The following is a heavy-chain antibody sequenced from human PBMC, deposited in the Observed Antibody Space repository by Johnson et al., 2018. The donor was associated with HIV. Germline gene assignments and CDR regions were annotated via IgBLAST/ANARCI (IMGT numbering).Heavy chain of an antibody. J-gene: IGHJ3*02. CDR3: TRRSPYDAFDI. V-gene: IGHV3-30-3*01. CDR1: GFTFSSYA. Sequence: VQLVESGGGVVQPGRSLRLSCEASGFTFSSYAVHWVRQAPGKGLEWVAVISYDGSNKYYADSVKGRFTISRDNSKNTLYLQMNSLRAEDTAVYYCTRRSPYDAFDIWGQGTMVTVSS. CDR2: ISYDGSNK.